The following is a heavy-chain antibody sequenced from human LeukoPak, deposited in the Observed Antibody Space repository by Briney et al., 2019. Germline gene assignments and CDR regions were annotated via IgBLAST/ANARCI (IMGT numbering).Heavy chain of an antibody. CDR3: AKDRSCTNNICHGDFDY. V-gene: IGHV3-23*01. D-gene: IGHD2-8*01. CDR1: GFTFSNYA. Sequence: GRSLRLSCAASGFTFSNYAMSWVSHDPGRGMGWDSCISGSGADTYYADSVKGRFTISRDNSKNTLYLQTNSLRAEDTAVYYCAKDRSCTNNICHGDFDYWGQGTLVTVSS. CDR2: ISGSGADT. J-gene: IGHJ4*02.